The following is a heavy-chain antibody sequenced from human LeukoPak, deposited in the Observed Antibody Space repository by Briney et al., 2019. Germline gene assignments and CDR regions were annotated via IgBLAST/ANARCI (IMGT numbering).Heavy chain of an antibody. J-gene: IGHJ5*02. CDR3: AKDIGWFDP. Sequence: PGGSLRLSCAASGFTFRSYAMNWVRQAPGKGLEWVSAISGTGGSPHYADSVKGRFTISRDNSKNTLYLQMNSLRAEDTAFYYCAKDIGWFDPWGQGTLVTVSS. CDR1: GFTFRSYA. CDR2: ISGTGGSP. V-gene: IGHV3-23*01.